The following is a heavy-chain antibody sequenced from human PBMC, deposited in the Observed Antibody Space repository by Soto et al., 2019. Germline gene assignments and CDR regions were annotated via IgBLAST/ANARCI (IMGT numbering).Heavy chain of an antibody. V-gene: IGHV1-69*06. CDR2: LIPIFGTA. J-gene: IGHJ6*02. CDR3: ARDFYGMDV. Sequence: SVKVSCKASGGTFSSYAISWVRQAPGQGLEWRGGLIPIFGTANYAQKLQGRVTITADKSTRTAYMELSSLRSEDTAVYYCARDFYGMDVWGQGTTVTVSS. CDR1: GGTFSSYA.